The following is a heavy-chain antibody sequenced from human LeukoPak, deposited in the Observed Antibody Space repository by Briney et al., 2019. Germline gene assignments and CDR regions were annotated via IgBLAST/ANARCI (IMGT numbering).Heavy chain of an antibody. V-gene: IGHV4-34*01. CDR1: GGSFSGYY. Sequence: PSETLSLTCAVYGGSFSGYYWSWIRQPPGKGLEWIGEINHSGSTNYNPSLKSRVTISVDTSKNQFSLKLSSVTAADTAVYYCARRRPYYYDSSGHRWGQGTLVTVSS. CDR2: INHSGST. J-gene: IGHJ4*02. CDR3: ARRRPYYYDSSGHR. D-gene: IGHD3-22*01.